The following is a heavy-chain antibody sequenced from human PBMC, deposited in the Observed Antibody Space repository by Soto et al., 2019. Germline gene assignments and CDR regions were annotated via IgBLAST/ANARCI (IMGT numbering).Heavy chain of an antibody. J-gene: IGHJ6*02. Sequence: GVSLRLSCAASGFTVSNNYISWVRQPPGKGLEWVSLIYSGGSTYYADSVKGRFTLSRDNSKNTVYLQMNSLRAEDTAVYYCARAEWGSSYTQYYYALDVWGQGTTVTVS. CDR1: GFTVSNNY. CDR2: IYSGGST. D-gene: IGHD6-13*01. CDR3: ARAEWGSSYTQYYYALDV. V-gene: IGHV3-53*03.